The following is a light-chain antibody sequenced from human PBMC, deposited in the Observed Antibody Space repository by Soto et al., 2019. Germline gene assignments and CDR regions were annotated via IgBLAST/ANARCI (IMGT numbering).Light chain of an antibody. V-gene: IGLV4-69*01. J-gene: IGLJ2*01. CDR1: SGHNSYA. CDR2: VNSDDSH. Sequence: QSVLTQSPSASASLGASVKLTCTLSSGHNSYAIAWHQQQPEKGPRYLMKVNSDDSHSKGDGIPDRFSGSSSGAERYLTISSLQSEDEADYYCQTWGTGTVVFGGGTKVTVL. CDR3: QTWGTGTVV.